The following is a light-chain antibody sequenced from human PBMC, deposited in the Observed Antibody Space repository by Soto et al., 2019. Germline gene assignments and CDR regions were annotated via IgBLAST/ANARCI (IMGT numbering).Light chain of an antibody. CDR3: QHYNTYPWT. J-gene: IGKJ1*01. V-gene: IGKV1-5*03. CDR1: QSISSW. CDR2: KAS. Sequence: DIQTTQSPSTLSAFVGDRVTITCRASQSISSWLAWYQQKAGKAPKLLIYKASALESGVPSRFSGSGSGTEFTLTISSLEPEDFATYYCQHYNTYPWTFGQGTKVDIK.